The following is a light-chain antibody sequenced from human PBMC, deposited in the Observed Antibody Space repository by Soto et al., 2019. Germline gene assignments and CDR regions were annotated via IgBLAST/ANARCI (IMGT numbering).Light chain of an antibody. Sequence: DIQMTQSPSTLSASVGDRVTITCRASQSFNNWLAWYQQKPGKAPNLLIYAASTLQSGVPSRFSGSGSGTDFTLTISSLQPEDFATYFCQLSDDLPPVGKGARLEIK. CDR2: AAS. J-gene: IGKJ5*01. CDR3: QLSDDLPP. V-gene: IGKV1-5*01. CDR1: QSFNNW.